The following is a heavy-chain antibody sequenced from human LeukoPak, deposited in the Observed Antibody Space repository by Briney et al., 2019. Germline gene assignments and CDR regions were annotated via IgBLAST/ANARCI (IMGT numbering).Heavy chain of an antibody. Sequence: GGSLRLSCASSGFTFSSSSMSWVRQARGKGLEWVSALTGSGGSTYYADSVKGRFTISRDNSKKTLFLQMNSLRAEDTAVYYCAKDLAPAAYWGQGTLVTVSS. CDR1: GFTFSSSS. J-gene: IGHJ4*02. CDR2: LTGSGGST. CDR3: AKDLAPAAY. D-gene: IGHD2-2*01. V-gene: IGHV3-23*01.